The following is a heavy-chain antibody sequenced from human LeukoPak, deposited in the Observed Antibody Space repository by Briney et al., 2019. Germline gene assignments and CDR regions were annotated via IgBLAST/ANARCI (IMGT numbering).Heavy chain of an antibody. J-gene: IGHJ4*02. D-gene: IGHD1-26*01. CDR2: ISYDGSNK. Sequence: GGSLRLSCAASGFSFSSYGIHWVRQAPGKGLEWVAVISYDGSNKYYADSVKGRFTISRDNSKNTLYLQMNSLRAEDTAVYYCAREWDYSFDYWGQGTLGTVSS. CDR1: GFSFSSYG. CDR3: AREWDYSFDY. V-gene: IGHV3-30*03.